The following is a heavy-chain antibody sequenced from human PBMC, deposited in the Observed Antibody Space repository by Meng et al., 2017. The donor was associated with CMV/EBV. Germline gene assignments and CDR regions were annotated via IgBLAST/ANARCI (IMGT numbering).Heavy chain of an antibody. CDR1: GGSVSSGSYY. CDR3: ARDRVHYDFWSPSNYYYGMDV. CDR2: IYYSGST. Sequence: GSLRLSCTVSGGSVSSGSYYWSWIRQPPGKGLEWIGYIYYSGSTNYNPSLKSRVTISVGTSKNQFSLKLSSVTAADTAVYYCARDRVHYDFWSPSNYYYGMDVWGQGTTVTVSS. J-gene: IGHJ6*02. V-gene: IGHV4-61*01. D-gene: IGHD3-3*01.